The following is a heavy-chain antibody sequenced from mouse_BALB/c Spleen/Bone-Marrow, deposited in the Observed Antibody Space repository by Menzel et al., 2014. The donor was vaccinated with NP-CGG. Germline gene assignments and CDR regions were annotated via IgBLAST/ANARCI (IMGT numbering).Heavy chain of an antibody. D-gene: IGHD2-4*01. Sequence: GGGLRLPSGSLKLSCAAFGFNFSSYTMSWVRQTPEKRLEWVAYISNGGGSTYYPDTVKGRFTISRENAKNTLYLQMSSLKSEETAMYYCANMIMMRNDSWGT. V-gene: IGHV5-12-2*01. CDR1: GFNFSSYT. CDR2: ISNGGGST. CDR3: ANMIMMRNDS. J-gene: IGHJ1*03.